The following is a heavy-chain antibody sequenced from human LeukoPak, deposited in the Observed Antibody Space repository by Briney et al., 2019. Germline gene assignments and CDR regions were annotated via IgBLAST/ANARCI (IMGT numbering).Heavy chain of an antibody. D-gene: IGHD4-11*01. CDR1: GFTFSGYI. CDR2: IGTSGNTI. CDR3: VRDAQRGFDYSNSLQY. Sequence: GGSLRLSCAAPGFTFSGYIMNWVRQAPGKGLEWISFIGTSGNTIYYADSVKGRFTVSRDKAKNSLYLQMNSLRAEDTAVYYCVRDAQRGFDYSNSLQYWGQGALVTVSS. V-gene: IGHV3-48*01. J-gene: IGHJ4*02.